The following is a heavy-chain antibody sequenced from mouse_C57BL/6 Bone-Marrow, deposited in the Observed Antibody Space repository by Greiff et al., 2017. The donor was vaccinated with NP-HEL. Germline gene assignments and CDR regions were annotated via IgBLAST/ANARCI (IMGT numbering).Heavy chain of an antibody. D-gene: IGHD1-1*01. CDR3: ARVYGSSYGYWYFDV. J-gene: IGHJ1*03. CDR1: GYTFTSYG. Sequence: VKLVESGAELARPGASVKLSCKASGYTFTSYGISWVKQRTGQGLEWIGEIYPRSGNTYYNEKFKGKATLTADKSSSTAYMELRSLTSEDSAVYFCARVYGSSYGYWYFDVWGTGTTVTVSS. CDR2: IYPRSGNT. V-gene: IGHV1-81*01.